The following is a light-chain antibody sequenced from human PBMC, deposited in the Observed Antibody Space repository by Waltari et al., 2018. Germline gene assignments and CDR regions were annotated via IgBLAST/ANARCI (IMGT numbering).Light chain of an antibody. CDR2: SAS. CDR1: ERVSNS. Sequence: EIVMTQSPATLSLSPGERATLSCRASERVSNSLAWYQQKPGQAPRLVIYSASNRATGIPGRFSGSGSGTEFTLTISSLEPEDVAVYYCLQRSNWPRTFGQGTKVEIK. CDR3: LQRSNWPRT. J-gene: IGKJ1*01. V-gene: IGKV3-15*01.